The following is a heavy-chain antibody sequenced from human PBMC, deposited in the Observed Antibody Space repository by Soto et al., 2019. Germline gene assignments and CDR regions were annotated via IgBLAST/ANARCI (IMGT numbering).Heavy chain of an antibody. V-gene: IGHV3-48*02. CDR2: INNGGSYT. D-gene: IGHD6-19*01. Sequence: EVQLVESGGGLVQPGESLRLSCVASGFTFTTYSMSWVRQAPGKGLEWISYINNGGSYTYYADSVKGRFTISRDNAKKSLYLQMKSLSDDDTAVYYCARDRYWEQWLGPHDAFDIWGQGTMVTVSS. CDR3: ARDRYWEQWLGPHDAFDI. J-gene: IGHJ3*02. CDR1: GFTFTTYS.